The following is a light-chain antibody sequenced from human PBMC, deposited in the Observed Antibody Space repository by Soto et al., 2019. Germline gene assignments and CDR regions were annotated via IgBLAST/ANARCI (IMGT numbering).Light chain of an antibody. Sequence: DIQMTQSPSTLSGSVGDRVTITSRASQTISSWLAWYQQKPGKAPKLLIYAASSLQSGVPSRFSGSGSETDFTLTISSLQHEDFATYSYQQSYSTTWTFGQGTKVDIK. J-gene: IGKJ1*01. CDR1: QTISSW. CDR2: AAS. CDR3: QQSYSTTWT. V-gene: IGKV1-39*01.